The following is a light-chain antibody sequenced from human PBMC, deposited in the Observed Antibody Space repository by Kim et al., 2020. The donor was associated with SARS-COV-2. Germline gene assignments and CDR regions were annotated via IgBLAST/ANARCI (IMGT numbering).Light chain of an antibody. CDR1: QSANSN. J-gene: IGKJ1*01. V-gene: IGKV3-15*01. CDR2: DAS. Sequence: PGESATLSCSASQSANSNLAWYQHKPGQAPRLLIYDASTRATGIPARFSGSGSGTEFTLTISSLQSEDFAVYYCQQYNNWPPRWTFGQGTKVDIK. CDR3: QQYNNWPPRWT.